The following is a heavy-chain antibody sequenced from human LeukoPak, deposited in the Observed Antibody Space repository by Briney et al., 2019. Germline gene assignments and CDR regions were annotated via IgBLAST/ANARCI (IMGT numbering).Heavy chain of an antibody. D-gene: IGHD6-19*01. CDR1: GASVSSYY. J-gene: IGHJ3*01. CDR2: IYYSGST. V-gene: IGHV4-59*08. Sequence: SETLSLTCTVSGASVSSYYWSWIRQPPGKGLEWIGYIYYSGSTNYKSSLKSRVTISVDTSKNQFSLKLSSMTAADTAFYYCARSRYSSAWYTFDVWGKGQWSPSLQ. CDR3: ARSRYSSAWYTFDV.